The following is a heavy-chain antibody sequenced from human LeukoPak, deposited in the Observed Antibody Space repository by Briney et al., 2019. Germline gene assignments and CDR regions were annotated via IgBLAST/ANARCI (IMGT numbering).Heavy chain of an antibody. J-gene: IGHJ4*02. CDR1: GFTLSNAW. V-gene: IGHV3-15*01. CDR3: SDWGY. Sequence: GGSLRLSCAASGFTLSNAWMSWVRRAPGKGLEWVGRIKSKPDGGTTDYAAPVKGRFTISRDASINTLYLQMNSLKTEDSAIYYCSDWGYWGQGTLDTVS. CDR2: IKSKPDGGTT. D-gene: IGHD3-16*01.